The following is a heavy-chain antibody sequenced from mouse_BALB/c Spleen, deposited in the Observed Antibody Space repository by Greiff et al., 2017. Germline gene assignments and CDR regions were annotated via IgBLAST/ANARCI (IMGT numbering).Heavy chain of an antibody. CDR1: GYTFTDYW. CDR2: IDTSDSYT. CDR3: AAKNRYGNY. J-gene: IGHJ2*01. Sequence: QVQLQQPGAELVMPGASVKMSCKASGYTFTDYWMHWVKQRPGQGLEWIGAIDTSDSYTSYNQKFKGKATLTVDESSSTAYMQLSSLTSEDSAVYYCAAKNRYGNYWGQGTTLTVSS. D-gene: IGHD2-14*01. V-gene: IGHV1-69*01.